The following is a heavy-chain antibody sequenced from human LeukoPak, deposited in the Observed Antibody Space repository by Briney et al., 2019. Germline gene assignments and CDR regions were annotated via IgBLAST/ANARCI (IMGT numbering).Heavy chain of an antibody. V-gene: IGHV3-23*01. CDR2: ISGSGGST. J-gene: IGHJ6*04. CDR3: AKDRHFEGSGSSTWEWDV. D-gene: IGHD3-10*01. CDR1: GFTFSSYA. Sequence: GGSLRLSCAASGFTFSSYAMSWVRQAPGKGLEWVSAISGSGGSTYYAVSVKGRFTISRDKSKNTLSLQMNILRAEDTAAYYCAKDRHFEGSGSSTWEWDVWGKGTTVTIPS.